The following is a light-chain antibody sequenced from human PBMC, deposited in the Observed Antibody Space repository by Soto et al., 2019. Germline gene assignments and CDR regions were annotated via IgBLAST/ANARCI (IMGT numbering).Light chain of an antibody. CDR2: EVT. Sequence: QSALTQPASVSGSPGQPITISCTGTSSDIGTYNLVSWYQQHPGKAPKLIIYEVTKRPSGVSNRFSGSNYGNTASLTISGLQAEDEAEYYCSSFSPNTWVFDGGTKLTVL. CDR3: SSFSPNTWV. V-gene: IGLV2-23*02. J-gene: IGLJ3*02. CDR1: SSDIGTYNL.